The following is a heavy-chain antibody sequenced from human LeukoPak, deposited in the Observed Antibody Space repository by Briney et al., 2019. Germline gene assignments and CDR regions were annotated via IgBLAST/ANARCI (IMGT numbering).Heavy chain of an antibody. Sequence: GGSLRLSCAASGFTFSSYDMHWVRQAPGKGLEWVAFIRYDGSNKYYADSVKGRFIISRDNSKNTLYLQMSSVGAEDTAVYYCAKVVRSSGYYYLDYWGQGTLVTVSS. V-gene: IGHV3-30*02. D-gene: IGHD3-22*01. J-gene: IGHJ4*02. CDR1: GFTFSSYD. CDR3: AKVVRSSGYYYLDY. CDR2: IRYDGSNK.